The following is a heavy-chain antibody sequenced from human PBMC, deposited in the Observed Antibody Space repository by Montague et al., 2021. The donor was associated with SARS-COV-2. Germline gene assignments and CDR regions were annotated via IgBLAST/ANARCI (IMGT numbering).Heavy chain of an antibody. D-gene: IGHD3-22*01. CDR2: IFSSGST. J-gene: IGHJ3*01. CDR1: GAPINSNRHF. V-gene: IGHV4-39*02. CDR3: ARAESYDSSGFLSDPFDV. Sequence: SETLSLTCTVSGAPINSNRHFWGWIRQAPGKGLEWIGSIFSSGSTYYNPSLKTRVSISVDTSGNRLSLKLTSVTATDTALYFCARAESYDSSGFLSDPFDVWGQGTMVTVSS.